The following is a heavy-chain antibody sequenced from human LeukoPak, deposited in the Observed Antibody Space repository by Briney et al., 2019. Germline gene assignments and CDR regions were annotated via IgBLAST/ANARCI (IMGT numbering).Heavy chain of an antibody. CDR1: GFTFSTHA. D-gene: IGHD3-10*01. J-gene: IGHJ6*02. V-gene: IGHV3-23*01. Sequence: TGGSLRLSCAASGFTFSTHAMSWVRQAPGKGLEWVSGISGSGGSTYYADSVKGRFTISRDNSKNTLYLQMNSLRAEDTAVYYCARSHGQGNYYYYYYGMDAWGQGTTVTVSS. CDR3: ARSHGQGNYYYYYYGMDA. CDR2: ISGSGGST.